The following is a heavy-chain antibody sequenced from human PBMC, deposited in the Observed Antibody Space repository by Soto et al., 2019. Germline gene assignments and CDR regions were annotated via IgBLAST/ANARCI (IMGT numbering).Heavy chain of an antibody. Sequence: EVQLVESGGGLVKPGGSLRLSCAASGFDFSSYSMNWVRQAPGKGLEWVSSINEDSSYIYYAHSLRGRFTISRDNAKEPLYLQVYSPSAEDTAVYYCVRYFGGYFRSGYMDVGGDGATVTVSS. CDR2: INEDSSYI. CDR1: GFDFSSYS. CDR3: VRYFGGYFRSGYMDV. V-gene: IGHV3-21*02. D-gene: IGHD3-3*01. J-gene: IGHJ6*03.